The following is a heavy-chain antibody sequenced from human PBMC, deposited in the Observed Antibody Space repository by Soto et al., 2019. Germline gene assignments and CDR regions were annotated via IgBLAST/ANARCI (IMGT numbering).Heavy chain of an antibody. Sequence: ASVKGSCKASGYSFSSFGIRWVRQAPGQGLEWVGWVSVPSGDTSSAQNFQGRVTVTTDTSTSTAYMEVGSLRSDDTAVYYCARTCRSGGSCYLEYWGEGTLVTVSS. V-gene: IGHV1-18*01. CDR2: VSVPSGDT. CDR3: ARTCRSGGSCYLEY. D-gene: IGHD2-15*01. CDR1: GYSFSSFG. J-gene: IGHJ4*02.